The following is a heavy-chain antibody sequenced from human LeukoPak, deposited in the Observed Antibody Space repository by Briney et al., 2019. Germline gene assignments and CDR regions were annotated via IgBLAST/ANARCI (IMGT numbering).Heavy chain of an antibody. Sequence: SETLSLTCTVSGGSISSSSYYWGWIRQPPGKGLEWIGSIYYSGSTYYNPSLKSRVTISVDTSKNQFSLKLSSVTAADTAVYYCARLQINAGDWNYDGYYFDYWGQGTLVTVSS. CDR3: ARLQINAGDWNYDGYYFDY. D-gene: IGHD1-7*01. V-gene: IGHV4-39*01. J-gene: IGHJ4*02. CDR2: IYYSGST. CDR1: GGSISSSSYY.